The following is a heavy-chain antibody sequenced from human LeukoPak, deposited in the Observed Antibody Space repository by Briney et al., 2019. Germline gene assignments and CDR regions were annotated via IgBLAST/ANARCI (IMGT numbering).Heavy chain of an antibody. CDR3: TPFNY. J-gene: IGHJ4*02. CDR2: INPNSGGT. V-gene: IGHV1-2*02. Sequence: ASVKVSCKASGYTFTGYYMHWVRQAPGQGLEWMGWINPNSGGTNYAQKFQGRVTMTRDTSISTAYMELSRLTSDCATLDWRTPFNYWGQGTLVTVSS. D-gene: IGHD3-9*01. CDR1: GYTFTGYY.